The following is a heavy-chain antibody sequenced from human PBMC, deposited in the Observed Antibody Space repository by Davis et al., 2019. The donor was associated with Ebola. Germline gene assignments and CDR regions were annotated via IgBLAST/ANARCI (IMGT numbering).Heavy chain of an antibody. CDR3: ARAPPYYDILTGYYIGAFDI. Sequence: GGSLRLSCAASGFTVSSNYMSWVRQAPGKGLEWVSVIYSGGSTYYADSVKGRFTISRDNSKNTLYLQINSLRAEDTAVYYCARAPPYYDILTGYYIGAFDIWGQGTMVTVSS. D-gene: IGHD3-9*01. V-gene: IGHV3-66*01. CDR2: IYSGGST. CDR1: GFTVSSNY. J-gene: IGHJ3*02.